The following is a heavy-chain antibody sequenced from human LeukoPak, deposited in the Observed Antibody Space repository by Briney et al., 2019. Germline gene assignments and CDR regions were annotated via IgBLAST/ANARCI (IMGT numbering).Heavy chain of an antibody. V-gene: IGHV3-74*01. CDR1: AFTFDTYW. CDR2: FYDDGSRP. J-gene: IGHJ6*02. CDR3: ARGLRHDYGSDV. D-gene: IGHD6-19*01. Sequence: GGSLRLSCAASAFTFDTYWMHWVRQAPGKGLVWVSRFYDDGSRPAYADSVKGRFTISRDNAKNTVYLQLKRMTGEDTSMYYCARGLRHDYGSDVWGQGTTVTVSS.